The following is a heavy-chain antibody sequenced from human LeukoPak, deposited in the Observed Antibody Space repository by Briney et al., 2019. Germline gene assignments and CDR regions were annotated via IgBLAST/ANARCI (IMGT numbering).Heavy chain of an antibody. D-gene: IGHD6-13*01. Sequence: GGSLRLSCAASGFSFSSYAMSWFRQAPGKGLEWVSAISGSGGSTYYADSVKGRFTLSRDHSKNTLYMQMNSLRAEDTAVYYCAKGGARAAVTGYFDYWGQGTLVTVSS. J-gene: IGHJ4*02. CDR2: ISGSGGST. V-gene: IGHV3-23*01. CDR3: AKGGARAAVTGYFDY. CDR1: GFSFSSYA.